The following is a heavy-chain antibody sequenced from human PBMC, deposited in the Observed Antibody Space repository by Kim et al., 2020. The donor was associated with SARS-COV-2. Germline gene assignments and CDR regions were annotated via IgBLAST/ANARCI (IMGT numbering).Heavy chain of an antibody. CDR2: INHSGNT. Sequence: SETLSLTCAVYGGSFSGYHWSWIRQPPGTGLEWIGEINHSGNTNYNPSLKSRVTTSVDTSKNQFFLNLSSVTAADMAVYYCARGNTILGGMDVWGQGTTVTVSS. V-gene: IGHV4-34*01. J-gene: IGHJ6*02. D-gene: IGHD2-21*01. CDR3: ARGNTILGGMDV. CDR1: GGSFSGYH.